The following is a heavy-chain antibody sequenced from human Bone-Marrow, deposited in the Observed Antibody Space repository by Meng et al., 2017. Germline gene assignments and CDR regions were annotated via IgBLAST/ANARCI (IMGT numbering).Heavy chain of an antibody. J-gene: IGHJ4*02. Sequence: QVLEVWGEVKEPWGLSEVFLKGFWINFHRLCYAWGGQGPRTKAGVEGMDQGWQWYTKYSQKFQGRVTITRDTSASTAYMELSSLRSEDTAVYYCARDHWGSGSPYYFDYWGQGTLVTVSS. CDR2: QGWQWYT. V-gene: IGHV1-3*01. CDR3: ARDHWGSGSPYYFDY. D-gene: IGHD3-10*01. CDR1: INFHRLC.